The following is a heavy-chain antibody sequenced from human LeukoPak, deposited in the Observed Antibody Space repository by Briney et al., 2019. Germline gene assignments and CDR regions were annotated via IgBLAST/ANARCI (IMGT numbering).Heavy chain of an antibody. CDR2: IYYSGST. Sequence: SETLSLTCTVSGGSISSSYYYWGWIRQPPGTGLEWIGSIYYSGSTYYNPSLKSRVTISVDTSKNQFSLKLRSVTAADTAVYYCARGPPYIVVVTAIGFFDYWGQGTLVTVSS. D-gene: IGHD2-21*02. CDR3: ARGPPYIVVVTAIGFFDY. CDR1: GGSISSSYYY. V-gene: IGHV4-39*01. J-gene: IGHJ4*02.